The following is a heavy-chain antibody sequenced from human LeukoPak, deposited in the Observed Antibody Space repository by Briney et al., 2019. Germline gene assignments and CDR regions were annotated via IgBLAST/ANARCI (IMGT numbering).Heavy chain of an antibody. CDR2: ISSSSSYI. CDR3: ASASITMIVDDAFDI. CDR1: GFTFSSYS. D-gene: IGHD3-22*01. V-gene: IGHV3-21*01. J-gene: IGHJ3*02. Sequence: PGGSPRLSCAASGFTFSSYSMNWVRQAPGKGLEWVSSISSSSSYIYYADSVKGRFTISRDNAKNSLYLQMNSLRAEDTAVYYCASASITMIVDDAFDIWGQGTMVTVSS.